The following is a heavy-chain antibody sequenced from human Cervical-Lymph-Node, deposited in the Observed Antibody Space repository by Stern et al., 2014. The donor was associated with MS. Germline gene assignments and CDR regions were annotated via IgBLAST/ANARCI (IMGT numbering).Heavy chain of an antibody. CDR2: IWYDGSNK. D-gene: IGHD4-17*01. V-gene: IGHV3-33*01. CDR3: ARPYGYYDDYFYGMDV. J-gene: IGHJ6*02. CDR1: GFTFSSYG. Sequence: QVQLVESGGGVVQPGGSLRLSCAASGFTFSSYGMHWVRQAPGQGMERVAVIWYDGSNKYYVDSVKSRFTIARVNSKNTLYLQMNSLRTEDTAVYYCARPYGYYDDYFYGMDVWGQGTTVTVSS.